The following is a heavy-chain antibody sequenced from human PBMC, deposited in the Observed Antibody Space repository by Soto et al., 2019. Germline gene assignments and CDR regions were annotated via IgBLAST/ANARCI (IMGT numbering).Heavy chain of an antibody. CDR1: GVTVSSDS. Sequence: GGSLGLSCAASGVTVSSDSMNWVRQAPGKGLEWVSSISSSSSYIYYADSVKGRFTISRDNAKNSLYLQMNSLRAEDTAVYYCARDFRLFDGDHNGFDIWGQGTMVTVSS. CDR3: ARDFRLFDGDHNGFDI. D-gene: IGHD3-16*01. V-gene: IGHV3-21*01. J-gene: IGHJ3*02. CDR2: ISSSSSYI.